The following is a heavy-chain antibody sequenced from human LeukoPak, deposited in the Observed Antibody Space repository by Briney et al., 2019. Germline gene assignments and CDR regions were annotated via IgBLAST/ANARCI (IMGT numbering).Heavy chain of an antibody. Sequence: GASVKVSCKASGYTFTGYYMHWVRQAPGQGLEWMGWINPNSGGTNYAQKFQARVTMTRDTSISTAYMELSRLRSDDTAVYYCARLGRGWSAVTWFDPWGQGTLVTVSS. CDR1: GYTFTGYY. D-gene: IGHD6-19*01. CDR3: ARLGRGWSAVTWFDP. CDR2: INPNSGGT. V-gene: IGHV1-2*02. J-gene: IGHJ5*02.